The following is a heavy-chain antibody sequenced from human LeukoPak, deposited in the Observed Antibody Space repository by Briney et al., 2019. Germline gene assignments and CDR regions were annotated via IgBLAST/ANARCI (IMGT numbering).Heavy chain of an antibody. J-gene: IGHJ5*02. CDR3: AREIVVVPAAIWFDP. V-gene: IGHV4-61*02. CDR1: GGSISSGSYY. D-gene: IGHD2-2*01. Sequence: SETLSLTCTVSGGSISSGSYYWSWIRQPAGKGLEWIGRNYTSGSTNYNPSLKSRVTISVDTSKNQFSLKLSTVTAADTAVYYCAREIVVVPAAIWFDPWGQGTLVTVSS. CDR2: NYTSGST.